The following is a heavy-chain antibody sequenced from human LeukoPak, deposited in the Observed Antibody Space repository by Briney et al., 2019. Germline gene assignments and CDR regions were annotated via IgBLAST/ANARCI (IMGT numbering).Heavy chain of an antibody. CDR2: IGTPDGNT. V-gene: IGHV3-23*01. D-gene: IGHD4-17*01. CDR1: GFTFSSYA. CDR3: AKYAPSTTKPTRYFDY. Sequence: GGSLRLSCAASGFTFSSYAMTWVRQAPGKGLEWVSVIGTPDGNTHYADSVRGRFTISRDNSRSMLYLQMYSLRAEDTAVYYCAKYAPSTTKPTRYFDYWGQGTLVTVSS. J-gene: IGHJ4*02.